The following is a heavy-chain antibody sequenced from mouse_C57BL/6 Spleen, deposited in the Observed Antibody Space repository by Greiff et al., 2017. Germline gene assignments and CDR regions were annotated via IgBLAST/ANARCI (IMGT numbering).Heavy chain of an antibody. CDR2: IRLKSDNYAT. D-gene: IGHD2-5*01. V-gene: IGHV6-3*01. CDR1: GFTFSNYW. Sequence: EVKLMESGGGLVQPGGSMKLSCVASGFTFSNYWMNWVRQSPEKGLEWVAQIRLKSDNYATHYAESVKGRLTISRDDSKSSVYLQMNNLRAEDTGIYYCTVVTTWFAYWGQGTLVTVSA. J-gene: IGHJ3*01. CDR3: TVVTTWFAY.